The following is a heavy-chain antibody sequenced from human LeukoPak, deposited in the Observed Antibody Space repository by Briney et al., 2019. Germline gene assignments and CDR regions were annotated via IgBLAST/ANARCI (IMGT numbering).Heavy chain of an antibody. D-gene: IGHD2-15*01. CDR3: ASLSCSGGDCYKYYFDY. V-gene: IGHV4-59*08. CDR1: GGSISSYY. Sequence: SETLSLTCTVSGGSISSYYWSWIRQPPGKGLEWIGSIYHSGSTYYNESLKSRVTISVDTSKNQFSLNLSSVTAADTAVYYCASLSCSGGDCYKYYFDYWGQGTLVTVSS. J-gene: IGHJ4*02. CDR2: IYHSGST.